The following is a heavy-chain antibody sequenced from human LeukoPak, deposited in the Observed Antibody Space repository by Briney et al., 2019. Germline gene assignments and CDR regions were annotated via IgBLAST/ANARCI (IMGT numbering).Heavy chain of an antibody. CDR1: GFTFSSYS. CDR3: ARGRGYSYGFFDY. D-gene: IGHD5-18*01. J-gene: IGHJ4*02. V-gene: IGHV3-21*01. CDR2: ISSSINYI. Sequence: GGSLRLSCAASGFTFSSYSLNWVRQAPGKGLEWVSSISSSINYIYYADSVKGRFTISRDNAKNSLYLQMNSLRDEDTAVYYCARGRGYSYGFFDYWGQGTLVTVSS.